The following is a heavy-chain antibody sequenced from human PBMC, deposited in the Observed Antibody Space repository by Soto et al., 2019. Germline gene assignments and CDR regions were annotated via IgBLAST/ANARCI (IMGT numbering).Heavy chain of an antibody. D-gene: IGHD6-13*01. J-gene: IGHJ4*02. CDR1: GGSISSNY. Sequence: KSSETLSLTCTVSGGSISSNYWTWIRQPPGKGLGWIGYVYNSGSTNYNPSLKSRVTISEDTSKSQFSLKVNSMTAADTAVYYCARYRREAVAGYTLDNWGQGILVTVSS. CDR2: VYNSGST. CDR3: ARYRREAVAGYTLDN. V-gene: IGHV4-59*01.